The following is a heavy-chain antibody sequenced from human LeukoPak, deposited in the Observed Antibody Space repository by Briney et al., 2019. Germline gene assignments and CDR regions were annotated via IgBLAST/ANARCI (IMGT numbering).Heavy chain of an antibody. CDR1: GFTFSAYG. Sequence: PGGSLRFSCAASGFTFSAYGMNLVRRAPGKGLEWVSCIDRSSTYIYYADSVKGRFTISRDNAKNSLYLQMNSLGAEDTAVYYCARFRESSSYSYYFDYWGQGIPVTVSS. CDR3: ARFRESSSYSYYFDY. D-gene: IGHD3-22*01. CDR2: IDRSSTYI. J-gene: IGHJ4*02. V-gene: IGHV3-21*01.